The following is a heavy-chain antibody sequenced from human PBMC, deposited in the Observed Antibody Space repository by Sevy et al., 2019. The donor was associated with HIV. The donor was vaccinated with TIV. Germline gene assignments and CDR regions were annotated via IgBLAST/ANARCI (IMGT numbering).Heavy chain of an antibody. Sequence: SETLSLTCTVSGGSISSGSYYWSWIRQSAGKGLEWIGRLYINGNTNYNPSLKSRVTMSVDTSKNQFSLKLSSVTAADTAVYYCAREYGYSYGPHFDYWGQGTLVTVSS. CDR1: GGSISSGSYY. J-gene: IGHJ4*02. D-gene: IGHD5-18*01. V-gene: IGHV4-61*02. CDR2: LYINGNT. CDR3: AREYGYSYGPHFDY.